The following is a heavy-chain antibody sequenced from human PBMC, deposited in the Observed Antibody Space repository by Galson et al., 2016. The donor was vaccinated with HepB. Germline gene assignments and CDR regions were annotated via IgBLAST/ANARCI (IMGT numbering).Heavy chain of an antibody. Sequence: TLSLTCIVSGDSVSSDGYYWTWIRQHPGKGLEWIGYVYYSGSTYYTPSLESRVTISIDTSENHFSLRLSSVTAADTAMYYCATGKRDDAFDIWGQGTLVTVSS. J-gene: IGHJ3*02. CDR2: VYYSGST. CDR1: GDSVSSDGYY. D-gene: IGHD6-25*01. V-gene: IGHV4-31*03. CDR3: ATGKRDDAFDI.